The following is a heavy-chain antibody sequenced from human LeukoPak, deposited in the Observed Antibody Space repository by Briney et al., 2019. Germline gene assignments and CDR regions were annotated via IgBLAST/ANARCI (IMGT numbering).Heavy chain of an antibody. CDR1: GFTFSSYA. V-gene: IGHV3-33*08. D-gene: IGHD3-16*01. J-gene: IGHJ4*02. CDR2: IWYDGSNK. CDR3: ARAGRGNYFDY. Sequence: GGSLRLSCAVSGFTFSSYAMSWVRQAPGKGLEWVAVIWYDGSNKYYADSVKGRFTISGDNSKNTLYLQMNSLRAEDTAVYYCARAGRGNYFDYWGQGTLVTVSS.